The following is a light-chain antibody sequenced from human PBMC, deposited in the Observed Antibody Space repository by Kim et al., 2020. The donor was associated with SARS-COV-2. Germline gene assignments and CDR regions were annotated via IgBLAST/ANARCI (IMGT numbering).Light chain of an antibody. CDR3: QQRSNWPG. CDR2: DAS. V-gene: IGKV3-11*01. J-gene: IGKJ5*01. Sequence: LSPGERATLSGRASQSVSSYLAWYQQKPGQAPRLLIYDASNRATGIPARFSGSGSGTDFTLTISSLEPEDFAVYYCQQRSNWPGFGQGTRLEIK. CDR1: QSVSSY.